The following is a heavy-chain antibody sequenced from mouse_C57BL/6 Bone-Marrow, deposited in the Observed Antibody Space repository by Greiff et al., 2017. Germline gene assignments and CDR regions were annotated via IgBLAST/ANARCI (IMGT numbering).Heavy chain of an antibody. J-gene: IGHJ1*03. D-gene: IGHD4-1*01. CDR2: INPNNGGT. Sequence: VQLKQSGPELVKPGASVKISCKASGYTFTDYYMNWVKQSHGKSLEWIGDINPNNGGTGYNQKFKGKATLTVDQSYSTAYMERRSLTDEDSAVYYCACWDVLWYFDVWGTVTTVTVSS. CDR1: GYTFTDYY. CDR3: ACWDVLWYFDV. V-gene: IGHV1-26*01.